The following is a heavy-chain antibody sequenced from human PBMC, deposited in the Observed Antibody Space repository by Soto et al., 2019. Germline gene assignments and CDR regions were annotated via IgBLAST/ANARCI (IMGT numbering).Heavy chain of an antibody. CDR2: IYYSGST. CDR3: ARGARPNWFDP. CDR1: CGSISSGGYY. D-gene: IGHD6-6*01. V-gene: IGHV4-31*03. J-gene: IGHJ5*02. Sequence: PSETLSLTCTVSCGSISSGGYYWSWIRQHPGKGLEWIGYIYYSGSTYYNPSLKSRVTISVDTSKNQFSLKLSSVTAADTAVYYCARGARPNWFDPWGQGTLVTVSS.